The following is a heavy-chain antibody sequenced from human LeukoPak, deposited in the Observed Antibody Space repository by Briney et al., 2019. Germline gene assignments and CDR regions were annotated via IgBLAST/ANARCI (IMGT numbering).Heavy chain of an antibody. Sequence: PGGSLRLSCAASGFTLSGYAMHWVRQAPGKGLEWVAFIQYDGSNKYGDSMKGRFTISRDNSKNTLYLQMSSLRSEDTAVYYCAKEDSGVGATEGLDYWGQGTLVTVSS. V-gene: IGHV3-30*02. D-gene: IGHD1-26*01. CDR3: AKEDSGVGATEGLDY. J-gene: IGHJ4*02. CDR2: IQYDGSNK. CDR1: GFTLSGYA.